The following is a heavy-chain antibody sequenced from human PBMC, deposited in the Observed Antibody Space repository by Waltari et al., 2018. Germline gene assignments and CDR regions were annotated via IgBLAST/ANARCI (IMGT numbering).Heavy chain of an antibody. J-gene: IGHJ3*02. Sequence: QVQLQESGPGLVKPSETLSLTCAVSGYSISSGYYWGWIRQPPGKGLEWIGSIYHSGGTYSNPSLQSRVTISVDTSKNQFSRKLSSVTAADTAVYYCARQEAAVAALGGNAFDIWGQGTMVTVSS. CDR2: IYHSGGT. D-gene: IGHD6-19*01. CDR1: GYSISSGYY. V-gene: IGHV4-38-2*01. CDR3: ARQEAAVAALGGNAFDI.